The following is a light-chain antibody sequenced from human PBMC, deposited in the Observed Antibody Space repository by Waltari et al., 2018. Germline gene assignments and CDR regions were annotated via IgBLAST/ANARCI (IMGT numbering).Light chain of an antibody. V-gene: IGKV1-39*01. CDR3: QQSYSTPYT. CDR1: QNIRNF. CDR2: AAT. J-gene: IGKJ2*01. Sequence: DIQMTQSPSSLSASVGYRVTIPCRASQNIRNFLNWYQQKPGKAPRLLIYAATTLQTGVPARFSGNRSGTDFTLTIRDLQPEDFATYSCQQSYSTPYTFGQGTKMEI.